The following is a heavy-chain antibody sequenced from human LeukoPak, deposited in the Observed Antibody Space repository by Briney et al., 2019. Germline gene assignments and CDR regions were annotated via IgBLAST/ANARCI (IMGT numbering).Heavy chain of an antibody. CDR2: IKQDGSEK. D-gene: IGHD3-3*01. CDR1: GFTFSSYW. CDR3: ARDGSETYYDFWSGYPPAGYYDY. Sequence: GGSLRLSCAASGFTFSSYWMSLVRQAPGKGLEWVANIKQDGSEKYYVDSVKGRFTISRDNAKNSLYLQMNSLRAEDTAVYYCARDGSETYYDFWSGYPPAGYYDYWGQGTLVTVSS. V-gene: IGHV3-7*05. J-gene: IGHJ4*02.